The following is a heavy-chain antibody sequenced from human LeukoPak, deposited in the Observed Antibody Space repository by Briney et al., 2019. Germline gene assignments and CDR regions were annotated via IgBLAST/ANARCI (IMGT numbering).Heavy chain of an antibody. CDR1: GGSISTTNYY. J-gene: IGHJ5*02. Sequence: SETLSLTCTVSGGSISTTNYYWSWIRQPPGKGLEWIGYIHYSGSTNYNPSLKSRVTISGDPSKNQFSLKLSSVTAADTAVYFCARGLEEGNWFDPWGQGTLVTVSS. V-gene: IGHV4-61*01. CDR2: IHYSGST. CDR3: ARGLEEGNWFDP.